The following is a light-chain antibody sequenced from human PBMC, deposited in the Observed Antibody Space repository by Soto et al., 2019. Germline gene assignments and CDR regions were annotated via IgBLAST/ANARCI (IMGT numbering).Light chain of an antibody. CDR2: EVT. CDR3: SSFTTSTTLI. Sequence: QSALTQPPSVSGSPGQSVTISCTGTSSDVGSFNRVSWYQQPPGTAPKLMIFEVTNRPSGVPDRFSGSKSGSTAALTISGLQAEDEADYYCSSFTTSTTLIFGGGTKLTV. CDR1: SSDVGSFNR. J-gene: IGLJ2*01. V-gene: IGLV2-18*02.